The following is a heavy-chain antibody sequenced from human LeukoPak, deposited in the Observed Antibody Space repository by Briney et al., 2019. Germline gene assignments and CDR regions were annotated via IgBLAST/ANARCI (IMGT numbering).Heavy chain of an antibody. CDR2: FYTGGST. CDR1: GVFVSSNY. CDR3: AKEGDCSTTRCLTGGLDV. D-gene: IGHD2-2*01. V-gene: IGHV3-53*01. Sequence: GGALRLSCAAPGVFVSSNYISWGRPASGKGLGGGSVFYTGGSTYYPDSVKGRFTISRDNSKNTVYLQMSSLRAEDTAVYYCAKEGDCSTTRCLTGGLDVWGKGTTVTVSS. J-gene: IGHJ6*04.